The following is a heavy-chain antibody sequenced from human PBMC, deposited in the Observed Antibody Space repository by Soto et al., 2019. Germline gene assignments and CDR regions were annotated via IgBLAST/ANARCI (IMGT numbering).Heavy chain of an antibody. J-gene: IGHJ6*03. D-gene: IGHD3-10*01. V-gene: IGHV4-59*12. CDR3: ARGEWMIRGADYYYYMDV. Sequence: SETLSLTCTVSGGTISSYYWSWIRQPPGKGLEWIGYINHRRSTHYNPSLKSRVTISVDTSKNQFSLRLTSVTAADTALYYCARGEWMIRGADYYYYMDVWGKGTTVTVSS. CDR1: GGTISSYY. CDR2: INHRRST.